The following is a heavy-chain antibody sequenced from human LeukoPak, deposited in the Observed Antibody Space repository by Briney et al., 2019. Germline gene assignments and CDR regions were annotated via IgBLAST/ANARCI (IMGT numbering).Heavy chain of an antibody. CDR3: TTETIAVAATEDY. V-gene: IGHV3-15*01. Sequence: PGGSLRLSCAASGFTFSNACMSWVRQAPGKGLEWVGRIKSKTDGGTTDYAAPVKGRFTISRDDSKNTLYLQMNSLKTEDTAVYYCTTETIAVAATEDYSGQGTLVTVSS. J-gene: IGHJ4*02. D-gene: IGHD6-19*01. CDR1: GFTFSNAC. CDR2: IKSKTDGGTT.